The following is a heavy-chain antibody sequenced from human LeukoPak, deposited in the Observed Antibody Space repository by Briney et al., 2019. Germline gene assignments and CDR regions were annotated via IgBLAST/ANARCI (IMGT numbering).Heavy chain of an antibody. CDR1: GCTFTGGY. CDR3: AGLYSSGWYSAFDI. V-gene: IGHV1-2*02. D-gene: IGHD6-13*01. CDR2: VNTNSGGT. J-gene: IGHJ3*02. Sequence: ASVPVSCKASGCTFTGGYIHWGRHAPPQGLEWMGWVNTNSGGTNYDQTFQSRVTITRDTSISTAYMELSSLRSDDTAVYYCAGLYSSGWYSAFDIWGQGTMVTVSS.